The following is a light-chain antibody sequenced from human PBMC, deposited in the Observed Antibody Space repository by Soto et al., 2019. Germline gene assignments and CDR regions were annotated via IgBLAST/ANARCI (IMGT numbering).Light chain of an antibody. V-gene: IGLV2-18*02. CDR1: SSDVGSYNR. Sequence: QSALTQAPSVSGSPGQSVTISCTGTSSDVGSYNRVSWYQQPPGTAPKLMIYQVSNRPSGVPDRFSGSKSGNTASLTISGLQAEDEADYYCSSYTSGSTWVFGGGTKLTVL. CDR2: QVS. CDR3: SSYTSGSTWV. J-gene: IGLJ3*02.